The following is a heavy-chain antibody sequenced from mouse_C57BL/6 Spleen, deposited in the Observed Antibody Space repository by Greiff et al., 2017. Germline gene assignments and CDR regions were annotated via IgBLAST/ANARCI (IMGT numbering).Heavy chain of an antibody. D-gene: IGHD4-1*01. V-gene: IGHV1-54*01. J-gene: IGHJ3*01. Sequence: QVQLQQSGAELVRPGTSVKVSCKASGYAFTNYLIEWVKQRPGQGLEWIGVINPGSGGTNYNEKFKGKATLTAYKSSSTAYMQLSILTSEDSAVYFCAIEGVGRGCFAYWGQGTLVTVSA. CDR2: INPGSGGT. CDR1: GYAFTNYL. CDR3: AIEGVGRGCFAY.